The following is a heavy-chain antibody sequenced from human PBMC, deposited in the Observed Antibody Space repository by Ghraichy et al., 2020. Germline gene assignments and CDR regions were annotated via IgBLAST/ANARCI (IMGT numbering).Heavy chain of an antibody. CDR2: IGATSADS. D-gene: IGHD1-26*01. CDR3: ATPPDDSGTYYPFDN. V-gene: IGHV3-23*01. J-gene: IGHJ4*02. Sequence: GGSLRLSCAASGFTFSTYAMNWVRQAPGKGPEWVSGIGATSADSYYADSVKGRFTISRDNSRNTLYLLMNSLGAEDTGVYFCATPPDDSGTYYPFDNWGQGTLVSVSS. CDR1: GFTFSTYA.